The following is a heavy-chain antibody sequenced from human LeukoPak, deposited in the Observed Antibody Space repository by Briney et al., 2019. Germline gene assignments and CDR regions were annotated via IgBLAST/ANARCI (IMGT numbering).Heavy chain of an antibody. CDR1: GFTLSKYA. D-gene: IGHD4-23*01. Sequence: GRSLRLSCAVSGFTLSKYAMSWVRHAPRKGLEWVSAISGSGGRTYYADSVKGRFTISRDNSKYTLHLQVNSLRAEDTAVYYCAKGATVAYYYYYMDVWGKGTTVTVSS. V-gene: IGHV3-23*01. CDR2: ISGSGGRT. CDR3: AKGATVAYYYYYMDV. J-gene: IGHJ6*03.